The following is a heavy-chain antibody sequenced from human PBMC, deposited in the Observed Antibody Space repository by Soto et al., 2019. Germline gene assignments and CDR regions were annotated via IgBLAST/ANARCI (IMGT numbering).Heavy chain of an antibody. CDR1: GDSVSSNSAA. CDR2: TYYRSKWYN. V-gene: IGHV6-1*01. Sequence: SQTLSLTCAISGDSVSSNSAAWNWIRQSPSRGLEWLGRTYYRSKWYNDYAVSVKSRITINPDTSKNQFSLQLNSVTPEDTAVYYCARDRMDDFWSGYNWFDPWGQGTLVTVSS. CDR3: ARDRMDDFWSGYNWFDP. D-gene: IGHD3-3*01. J-gene: IGHJ5*02.